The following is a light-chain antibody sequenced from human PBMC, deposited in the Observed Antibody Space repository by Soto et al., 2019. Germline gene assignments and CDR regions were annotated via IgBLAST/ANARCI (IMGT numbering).Light chain of an antibody. CDR3: QQYGSTQWT. CDR1: QSVSRNY. Sequence: EIVLTQSPGTLSLSPGERATLSCRASQSVSRNYLAWYKHKPGQAPRLLIYGASGRATGIPDRFTGSGSGTDFTLTISRLEPEDFAVYYCQQYGSTQWTFGQGTKVEIK. CDR2: GAS. V-gene: IGKV3-20*01. J-gene: IGKJ1*01.